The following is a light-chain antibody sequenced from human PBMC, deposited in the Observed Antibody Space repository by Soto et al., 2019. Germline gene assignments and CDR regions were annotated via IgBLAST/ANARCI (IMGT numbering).Light chain of an antibody. Sequence: EIVMTQSPATLSVSPGESATLSCRASQSVSNNLTWYQQKPGQPPRLLIYGASTRATGVPGRFSGSGSGTEFTLTISRLQSEDFAVYDCQQYNDWWTFGQGTKVEIK. CDR3: QQYNDWWT. CDR2: GAS. CDR1: QSVSNN. V-gene: IGKV3-15*01. J-gene: IGKJ1*01.